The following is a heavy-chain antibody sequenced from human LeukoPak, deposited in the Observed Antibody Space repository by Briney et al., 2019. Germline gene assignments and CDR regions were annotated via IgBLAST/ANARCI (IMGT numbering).Heavy chain of an antibody. CDR3: ARDLWDATGY. V-gene: IGHV3-66*02. Sequence: GGSLRLSCAVSGFSTNYMSWVRQAPGKGLEWVSVIYSGDSTYYADFVKGRFTISRAISKNTLYLQMNSLRPEDTAVYHCARDLWDATGYWGQGTLVTVSS. D-gene: IGHD3-3*01. CDR1: GFSTNY. J-gene: IGHJ4*02. CDR2: IYSGDST.